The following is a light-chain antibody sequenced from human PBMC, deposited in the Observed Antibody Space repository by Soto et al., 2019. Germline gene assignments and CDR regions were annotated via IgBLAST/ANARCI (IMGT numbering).Light chain of an antibody. J-gene: IGKJ1*01. CDR2: GSS. CDR3: QQNNDWPWT. CDR1: QGVSSN. V-gene: IGKV3-15*01. Sequence: ETVVTQSPATLPVSPGERVTLSCRASQGVSSNLAWYQQKPGQAPRLLIYGSSTRATGIPARFSGSGSGTEFTLTISSLQYEDFAVYYCQQNNDWPWTFGQGTKVDIK.